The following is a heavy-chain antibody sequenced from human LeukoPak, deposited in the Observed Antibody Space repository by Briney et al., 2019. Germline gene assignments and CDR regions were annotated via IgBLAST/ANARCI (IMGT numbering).Heavy chain of an antibody. J-gene: IGHJ3*02. D-gene: IGHD1-26*01. CDR1: GYTFTSYA. CDR3: ARAVGALDI. Sequence: ASVKVSCKASGYTFTSYAMHWVRQAPGQRLKCRGWINAGNGNTKYSHKFHGRVTITRDTSASTAYMELSRLRSEDTAVYYCARAVGALDIWGQGIMVTVSS. CDR2: INAGNGNT. V-gene: IGHV1-3*01.